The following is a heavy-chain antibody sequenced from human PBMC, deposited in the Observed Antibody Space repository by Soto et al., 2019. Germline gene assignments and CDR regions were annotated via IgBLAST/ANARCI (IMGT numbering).Heavy chain of an antibody. CDR3: ARGRIAAAGNEGDFDY. CDR2: MNPNSGNT. D-gene: IGHD6-13*01. CDR1: GYTFTSYD. V-gene: IGHV1-8*01. Sequence: QVQLVQSGAEVKKPGASVKVSCKASGYTFTSYDINWVRQATGQGLEWMGWMNPNSGNTGYAQKFQGRVTMTRNTSISTAYMELSSLRSEDTAVYYCARGRIAAAGNEGDFDYWGQGTLVTVSS. J-gene: IGHJ4*02.